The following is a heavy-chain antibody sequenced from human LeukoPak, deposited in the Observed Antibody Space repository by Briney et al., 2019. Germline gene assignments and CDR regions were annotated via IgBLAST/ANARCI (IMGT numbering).Heavy chain of an antibody. CDR1: GFTFSSYA. J-gene: IGHJ4*02. CDR2: ISDNGGST. V-gene: IGHV3-23*01. Sequence: GGSLRLSCAASGFTFSSYAMRWVRQAPGKGLEWVSAISDNGGSTYYADSVKGRFTISRDNSENTLYLQMSSLRAEDTAVYYCVGYCTGGSCYFDYWGQGTLVTVSS. CDR3: VGYCTGGSCYFDY. D-gene: IGHD2-15*01.